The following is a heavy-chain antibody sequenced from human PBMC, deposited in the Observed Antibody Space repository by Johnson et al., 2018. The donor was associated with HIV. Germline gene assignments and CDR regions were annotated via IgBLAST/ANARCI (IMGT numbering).Heavy chain of an antibody. V-gene: IGHV3-7*01. J-gene: IGHJ3*02. CDR3: ARDAPDSGGYSLDALDI. CDR2: INQDGSQK. CDR1: GFIFSSYW. D-gene: IGHD3-22*01. Sequence: VQLVESGGGLVQPGGSLRLSCAASGFIFSSYWMSWVRKAPGRGLEWVANINQDGSQKYYVDSVQGRFTISKDNAGNAVYLQLNSLRTEDTAVYYCARDAPDSGGYSLDALDIWGQGTIVIVSS.